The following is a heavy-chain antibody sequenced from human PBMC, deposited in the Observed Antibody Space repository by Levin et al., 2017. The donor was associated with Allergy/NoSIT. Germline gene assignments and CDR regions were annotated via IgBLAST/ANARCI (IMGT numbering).Heavy chain of an antibody. CDR2: INHSGST. Sequence: SQTLSLTCAVYGGSFRGYYWSWIRQPPGKGLEWIGEINHSGSTNYNPSLKSRVTISVDTSKNQFSLKLSSVTAADTAVYYCAREWDYSSGWYYFDYWGQGTLVTVSS. J-gene: IGHJ4*02. V-gene: IGHV4-34*01. CDR1: GGSFRGYY. CDR3: AREWDYSSGWYYFDY. D-gene: IGHD6-19*01.